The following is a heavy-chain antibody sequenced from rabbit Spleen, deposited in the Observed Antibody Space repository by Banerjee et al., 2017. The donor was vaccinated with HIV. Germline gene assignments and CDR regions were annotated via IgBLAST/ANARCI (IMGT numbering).Heavy chain of an antibody. CDR3: ARDQAGYAGYGYTWGL. D-gene: IGHD6-1*01. Sequence: QEQLVESGGDLVKPGASLTLTCTVSGFSFSSSYDMCWVRQAPGKGLEWIGCIYTGNGKTYYASWAKGRFTISSHNAQNTLYLQLNSLTAADTATYFCARDQAGYAGYGYTWGLWGPGTLVTVS. V-gene: IGHV1S45*01. J-gene: IGHJ4*01. CDR2: IYTGNGKT. CDR1: GFSFSSSYD.